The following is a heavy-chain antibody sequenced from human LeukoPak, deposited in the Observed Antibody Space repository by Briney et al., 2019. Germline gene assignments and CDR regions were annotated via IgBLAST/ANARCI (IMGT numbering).Heavy chain of an antibody. J-gene: IGHJ6*03. V-gene: IGHV3-15*01. CDR1: GASISSPFW. D-gene: IGHD3-10*01. CDR3: TCNYYGSGDLDYYYMDV. CDR2: IKSKTDGGTT. Sequence: PSGTLSLTCAVSGASISSPFWWSWVRQAPGKGLEWVGRIKSKTDGGTTDYAAPVKGRFTISRDDSKNTLYLQMNSLKTEDTAVYYCTCNYYGSGDLDYYYMDVWGKGTTVTISS.